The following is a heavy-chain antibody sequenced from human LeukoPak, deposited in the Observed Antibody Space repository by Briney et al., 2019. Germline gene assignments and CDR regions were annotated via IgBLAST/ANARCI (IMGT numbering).Heavy chain of an antibody. CDR2: ISWNSGSI. D-gene: IGHD5-18*01. V-gene: IGHV3-9*01. J-gene: IGHJ4*02. CDR3: ARLRGYSYGYADY. Sequence: GRSLRLSCAASGFTFDDYAMHWVRQAPGKGLEWVSGISWNSGSIGYADSVKGRFTISRDNAKNSLYLQMNSLRADDTAVYYCARLRGYSYGYADYWGQGTLATVSS. CDR1: GFTFDDYA.